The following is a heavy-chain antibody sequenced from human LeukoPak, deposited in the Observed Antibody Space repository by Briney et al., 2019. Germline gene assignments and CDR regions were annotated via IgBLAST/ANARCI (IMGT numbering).Heavy chain of an antibody. V-gene: IGHV1-2*02. J-gene: IGHJ5*02. CDR3: ARGPPEYCSGGSCYSGRNWFDP. CDR2: INPSRGST. D-gene: IGHD2-15*01. Sequence: ASVKVSCKASGYTFTSYYMHWVRQAPGQGLEWMGIINPSRGSTSQAQTFQGRVTMTRDTSISTAYMTLSRLRFDDTAVYYCARGPPEYCSGGSCYSGRNWFDPWGQGTLVTVSS. CDR1: GYTFTSYY.